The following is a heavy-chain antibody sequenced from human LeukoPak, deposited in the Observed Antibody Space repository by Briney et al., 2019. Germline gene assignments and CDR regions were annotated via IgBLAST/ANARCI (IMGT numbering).Heavy chain of an antibody. Sequence: GGSLRLSCAASGFTFSSYAMSWVRQAPGKGLEWVSAISGSGGSTYYADSVKGRFTISRDNSKNTLYLQMNSLRAEDTAVYYCAKAGYDILTGYTYYFDYWGQGTLVTVSS. CDR2: ISGSGGST. CDR3: AKAGYDILTGYTYYFDY. CDR1: GFTFSSYA. D-gene: IGHD3-9*01. J-gene: IGHJ4*02. V-gene: IGHV3-23*01.